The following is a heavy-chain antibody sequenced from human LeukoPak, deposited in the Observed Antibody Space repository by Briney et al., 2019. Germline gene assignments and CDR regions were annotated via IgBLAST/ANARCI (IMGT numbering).Heavy chain of an antibody. D-gene: IGHD2-2*01. Sequence: PGGSLRLSGAASGFTFSSYAMHWVRQAPGKGLEWVAVISYDGSNKYYADSVKGRFTISRDNSKNTLYLQMNSLRAEDTAVYYCARDLGIVVVPAATCDYWGQGTLVTVSS. CDR1: GFTFSSYA. CDR2: ISYDGSNK. J-gene: IGHJ4*02. V-gene: IGHV3-30*01. CDR3: ARDLGIVVVPAATCDY.